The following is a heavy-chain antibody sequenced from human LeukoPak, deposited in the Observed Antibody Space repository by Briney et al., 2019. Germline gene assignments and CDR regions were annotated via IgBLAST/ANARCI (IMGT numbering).Heavy chain of an antibody. Sequence: GGSLRLSCAASGFTFSDYYMTWIRQAPGKGLEWVSYLGSSGTTIFYYADSVKGRFTTSRDNAKNSLYLQMNSLRAEDTAVYYCARFKLSSGYDPFDYWGQGTLVTVSS. D-gene: IGHD5-12*01. CDR3: ARFKLSSGYDPFDY. CDR1: GFTFSDYY. J-gene: IGHJ4*02. V-gene: IGHV3-11*04. CDR2: LGSSGTTI.